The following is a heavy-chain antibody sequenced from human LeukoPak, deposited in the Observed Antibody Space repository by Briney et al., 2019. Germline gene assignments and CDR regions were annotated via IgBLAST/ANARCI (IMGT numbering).Heavy chain of an antibody. CDR2: ISYDGTNT. Sequence: GRSLRLSCATSGFTFSTYGMHWVRQAPGKGLEWVTVISYDGTNTYYADSVKGRFTISRDNSKNTLDLQMDSLRAEDTAVYYCAKDLAPHRDGSHHGADAWGQGTLVTVSS. V-gene: IGHV3-30*18. CDR1: GFTFSTYG. J-gene: IGHJ5*02. CDR3: AKDLAPHRDGSHHGADA. D-gene: IGHD5-24*01.